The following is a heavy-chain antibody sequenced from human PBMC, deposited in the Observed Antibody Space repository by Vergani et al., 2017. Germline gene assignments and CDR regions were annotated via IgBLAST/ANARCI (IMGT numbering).Heavy chain of an antibody. D-gene: IGHD6-19*01. J-gene: IGHJ4*02. CDR2: IYSGGST. Sequence: EVQLVESGGGLVQPGGSLRLSCAASGFTVSSNYMSWVRQAPGKGLEWVSVIYSGGSTYYTDSVKGRITISRHNSTNTLYLQMNSLRAEDTAVYYCARGAVADTFDYWGQGTLVTVSS. V-gene: IGHV3-53*04. CDR3: ARGAVADTFDY. CDR1: GFTVSSNY.